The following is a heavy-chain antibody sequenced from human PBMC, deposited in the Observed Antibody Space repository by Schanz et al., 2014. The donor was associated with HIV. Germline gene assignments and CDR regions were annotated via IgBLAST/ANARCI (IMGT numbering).Heavy chain of an antibody. D-gene: IGHD1-7*01. CDR3: ARRTDNWDYRPYYGMDV. CDR2: ISYTGRA. J-gene: IGHJ6*02. CDR1: GGSISGPSNY. Sequence: QVQLQESGPGLVKPSETLSLNCTVAGGSISGPSNYWDWIRQSLGGGLEWVGSISYTGRAHYNSSLASRVTMSVDTSKNQFSLRLTSVIATDTAVYYCARRTDNWDYRPYYGMDVWGRGTTVIVSS. V-gene: IGHV4-39*01.